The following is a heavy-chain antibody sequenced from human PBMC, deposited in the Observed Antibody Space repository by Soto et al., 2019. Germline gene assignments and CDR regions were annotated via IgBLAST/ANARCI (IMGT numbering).Heavy chain of an antibody. CDR3: ARGLGSGYYTYYYYYMDV. V-gene: IGHV4-59*01. Sequence: QVQLQESGPGLVKPSETLSLTCTVSGGSISSYYWSWIRQPPGKGLEWIGYIYYSGSTNYNPSLKSRVTISVDTSKNQFSLKLSSVTAADTAVYYCARGLGSGYYTYYYYYMDVWGKGTTVTVSS. J-gene: IGHJ6*03. CDR2: IYYSGST. CDR1: GGSISSYY. D-gene: IGHD3-3*01.